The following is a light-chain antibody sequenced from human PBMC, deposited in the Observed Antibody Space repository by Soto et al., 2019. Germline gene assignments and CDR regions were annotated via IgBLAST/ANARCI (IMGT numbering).Light chain of an antibody. CDR1: QSVSSY. V-gene: IGKV3-11*01. Sequence: EIVLTQSPATLSLSPGERATLSCRASQSVSSYLAWYQQKPGQAPRLLIYDASNRATGIPARFSGSGSGTDVTLTISSLEPEDFAVYYCQQRSKWPPWTFGQGTKVEIK. CDR3: QQRSKWPPWT. J-gene: IGKJ1*01. CDR2: DAS.